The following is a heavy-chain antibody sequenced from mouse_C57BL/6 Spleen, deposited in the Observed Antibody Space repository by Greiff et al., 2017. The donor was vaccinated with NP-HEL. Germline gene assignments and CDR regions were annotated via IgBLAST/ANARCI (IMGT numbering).Heavy chain of an antibody. CDR2: ISYDGSN. CDR1: GYSITSGYY. J-gene: IGHJ2*01. D-gene: IGHD2-5*01. V-gene: IGHV3-6*01. CDR3: AREDSNYGGGY. Sequence: EVQLQESGPGLVKPSQSLSLTCSVTGYSITSGYYWNWIRQFPGNKLEWMGYISYDGSNNYNPSLKNRISITRDTSKNQFFLKLNSVTTEDTATYYCAREDSNYGGGYWGQGTTLTVSS.